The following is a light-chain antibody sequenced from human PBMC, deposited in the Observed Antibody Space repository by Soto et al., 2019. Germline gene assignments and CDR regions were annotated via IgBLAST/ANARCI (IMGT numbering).Light chain of an antibody. V-gene: IGKV4-1*01. CDR2: WAS. Sequence: DIAMTQSPDSLAVSLGERATINCKSSQSVLYSSNNKNYLAWYQQKPGQPPKLLIYWASTRESGVPDRFSGSGSGTDFTLTISGLQAEDVAVYYCQQYYRPWTFGQGTKVEIK. CDR3: QQYYRPWT. CDR1: QSVLYSSNNKNY. J-gene: IGKJ1*01.